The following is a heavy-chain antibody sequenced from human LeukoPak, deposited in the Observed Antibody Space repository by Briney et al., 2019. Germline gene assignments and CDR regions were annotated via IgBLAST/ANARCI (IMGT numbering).Heavy chain of an antibody. J-gene: IGHJ4*02. D-gene: IGHD3-22*01. CDR2: ISVIGGTT. V-gene: IGHV3-48*01. Sequence: GGSLRLSCVVSGFTFSSYVMSWVRQAPGKGLEWVSLISVIGGTTYYADSVKGRFTISRDNAKNSLYLQMNSLRAEDTAVYYCARGAYYYEDWGQGTLVTVSS. CDR3: ARGAYYYED. CDR1: GFTFSSYV.